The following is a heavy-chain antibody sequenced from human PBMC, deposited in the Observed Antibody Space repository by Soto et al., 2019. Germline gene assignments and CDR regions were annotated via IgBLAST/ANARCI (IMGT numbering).Heavy chain of an antibody. CDR2: INHSGST. D-gene: IGHD3-3*01. Sequence: SETLSLTCAVYGGSFSGYYWSWICQPPGKGLEWIGEINHSGSTNYNPSLKSRVTISVDTSKNQFSLKLSSVTAADTAVYYCARGKQITIFGVVYYYYGMDVWGQGTTVTVSS. V-gene: IGHV4-34*01. CDR3: ARGKQITIFGVVYYYYGMDV. CDR1: GGSFSGYY. J-gene: IGHJ6*02.